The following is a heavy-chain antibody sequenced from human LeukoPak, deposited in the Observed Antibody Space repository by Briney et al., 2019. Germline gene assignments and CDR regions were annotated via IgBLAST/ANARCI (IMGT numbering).Heavy chain of an antibody. Sequence: GGSLRLSCAASGFTFSSYSMSWVRQAPGKGLEWVSYISSSSSTIYYADSVKGRFTISRDNAKNSLYLQMNSLRAEDTAVYYCARDRVREAFDYWGQGTLVTVSS. CDR1: GFTFSSYS. D-gene: IGHD2-2*01. CDR3: ARDRVREAFDY. CDR2: ISSSSSTI. J-gene: IGHJ4*02. V-gene: IGHV3-48*01.